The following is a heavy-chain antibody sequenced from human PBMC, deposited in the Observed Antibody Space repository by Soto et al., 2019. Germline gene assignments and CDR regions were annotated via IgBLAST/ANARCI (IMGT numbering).Heavy chain of an antibody. Sequence: QVQLQESGPGLVKPSETLSLTCTVSGGSVSSGSYYWSWIRQPPGKGLEWIGYIYYSGSTNYNPSLKSRVTISVDTSKNQFSLKLGSVTAADTAVYYCAFAYYDFLTGFDYWGQGTLVTVSS. CDR1: GGSVSSGSYY. CDR3: AFAYYDFLTGFDY. D-gene: IGHD3-9*01. CDR2: IYYSGST. V-gene: IGHV4-61*01. J-gene: IGHJ4*02.